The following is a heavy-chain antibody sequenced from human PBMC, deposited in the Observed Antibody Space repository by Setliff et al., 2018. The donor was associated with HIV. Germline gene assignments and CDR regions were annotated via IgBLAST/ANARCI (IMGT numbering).Heavy chain of an antibody. CDR1: GGSISRSSYY. Sequence: LSLTCTVSGGSISRSSYYWAWIRQPPGKGLEWIGNIFYSGHTFYNPSLRSRVTISVDTSKNQFSLKLSSVTAADTAVYYCARGVAAAGLWGQGTLVTVPQ. D-gene: IGHD6-13*01. J-gene: IGHJ4*02. CDR3: ARGVAAAGL. CDR2: IFYSGHT. V-gene: IGHV4-39*07.